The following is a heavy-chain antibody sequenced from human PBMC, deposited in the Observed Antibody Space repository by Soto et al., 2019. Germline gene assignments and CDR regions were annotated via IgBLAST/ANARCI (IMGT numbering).Heavy chain of an antibody. D-gene: IGHD4-4*01. J-gene: IGHJ6*03. CDR2: ISPYNGNT. CDR1: GYTFSSYA. V-gene: IGHV1-18*01. Sequence: SVKVSCKASGYTFSSYAISWVRQAPGQGLEWMGWISPYNGNTNYAQNLQGRVTMTTDTSTTTAYMELRSLRSDDTAVYYCARGTTVTTTPTYYYMDVWGIGTTVTVSS. CDR3: ARGTTVTTTPTYYYMDV.